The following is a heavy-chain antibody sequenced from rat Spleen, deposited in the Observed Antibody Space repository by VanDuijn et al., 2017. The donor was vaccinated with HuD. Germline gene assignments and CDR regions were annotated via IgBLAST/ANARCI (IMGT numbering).Heavy chain of an antibody. CDR2: ITNASGRT. V-gene: IGHV5-31*01. J-gene: IGHJ4*01. D-gene: IGHD5-1*01. CDR3: TTDPAINWEDYVMDA. Sequence: EVQLVESGGGLVQPGRSLKLSCVASGFTFNNFWMTWIRQAPGRGLEWVASITNASGRTYYSDFVKGRFTISRDNAKSTLYLQMDSLRSEDTATYYCTTDPAINWEDYVMDAWGQGASVTVSS. CDR1: GFTFNNFW.